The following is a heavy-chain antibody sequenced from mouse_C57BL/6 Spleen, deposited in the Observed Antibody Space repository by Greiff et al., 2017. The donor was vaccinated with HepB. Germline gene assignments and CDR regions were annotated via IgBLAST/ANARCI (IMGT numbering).Heavy chain of an antibody. CDR3: ARYHYYGSRYYFDY. J-gene: IGHJ2*01. V-gene: IGHV14-2*01. CDR1: GFNIKDSY. D-gene: IGHD1-1*01. Sequence: VQLKQSGAELVKPGASVKLSCTASGFNIKDSYMHWVKQRTEQGLEWIVRIDPKDGETTSASKFQGKATITADTSSNTDYLQLISLTSVDTAVYYSARYHYYGSRYYFDYWGQGTTLTVSS. CDR2: IDPKDGET.